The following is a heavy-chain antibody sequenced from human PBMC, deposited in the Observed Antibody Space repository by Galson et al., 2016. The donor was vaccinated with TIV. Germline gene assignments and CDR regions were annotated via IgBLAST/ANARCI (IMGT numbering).Heavy chain of an antibody. Sequence: SLRLSCAASGFRFNSYAMNWVRQAPGKGLEWVSSIGGTGGSTYYADSVKGRFTISRDSYKDTVYLQMNSLRAEGTAIYFCAKDRQWIPSSLDYWGQGILVTVSS. D-gene: IGHD5-18*01. J-gene: IGHJ4*02. CDR1: GFRFNSYA. CDR2: IGGTGGST. CDR3: AKDRQWIPSSLDY. V-gene: IGHV3-23*01.